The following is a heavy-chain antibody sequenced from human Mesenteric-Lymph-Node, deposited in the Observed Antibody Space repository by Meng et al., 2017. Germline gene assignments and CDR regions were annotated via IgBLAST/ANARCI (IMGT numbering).Heavy chain of an antibody. J-gene: IGHJ4*02. CDR3: ARHVYGDSYGF. V-gene: IGHV4-34*01. CDR2: VRYSGTA. CDR1: GGSFSGYY. D-gene: IGHD4-17*01. Sequence: QVQLQQWCAGLLKPSETLSLTCAVYGGSFSGYYWSWIRQPPGKGLEWIGSVRYSGTAYYNPSLTSRVTISVDTSKNQFSLNLSSLTAADTAVYYCARHVYGDSYGFWGQGTLVTVSS.